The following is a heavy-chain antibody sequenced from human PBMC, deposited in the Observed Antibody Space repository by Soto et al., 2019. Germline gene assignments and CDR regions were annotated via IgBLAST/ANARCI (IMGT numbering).Heavy chain of an antibody. CDR2: ISGSGGST. CDR3: TKESGDSLPASDY. D-gene: IGHD5-12*01. V-gene: IGHV3-23*01. CDR1: GFTFSSYA. J-gene: IGHJ4*02. Sequence: HPGGSLRLSCAASGFTFSSYAMSWVRQAPGKGLEWVSGISGSGGSTYYADSVKGRFTISRDNSKNMLHLQMNTLRAEDTAVYYCTKESGDSLPASDYWGQGTLVTVSS.